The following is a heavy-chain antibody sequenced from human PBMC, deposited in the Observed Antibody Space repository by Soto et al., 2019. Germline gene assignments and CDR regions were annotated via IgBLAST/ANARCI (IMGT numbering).Heavy chain of an antibody. D-gene: IGHD2-2*01. CDR3: ARISSASSGRIPDY. CDR1: AYTVTSNR. V-gene: IGHV1-18*04. Sequence: GSSVKVSCNTSAYTVTSNRIGWVRQAPGQGREWMGWINVYNGNTKYAQQLQGRFNLTTDTSTSTAYMDLRSLRSDDTAVYYCARISSASSGRIPDYWGQGTFVTVSS. CDR2: INVYNGNT. J-gene: IGHJ4*02.